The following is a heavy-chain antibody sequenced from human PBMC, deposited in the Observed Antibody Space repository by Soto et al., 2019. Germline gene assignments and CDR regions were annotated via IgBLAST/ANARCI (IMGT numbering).Heavy chain of an antibody. J-gene: IGHJ4*02. CDR3: ARVATRLQSMEVLEY. D-gene: IGHD2-21*02. CDR1: GFIFRDYL. Sequence: QVQLVESGGGVVQPGTSLRLSCKASGFIFRDYLIHWVRQAPGKGLEWLAALSFDGTAEYYVDSTRGRFTISRDIPKSTTYLVINNVRREDTAMYYCARVATRLQSMEVLEYWGQGTLVTVPS. V-gene: IGHV3-30*03. CDR2: LSFDGTAE.